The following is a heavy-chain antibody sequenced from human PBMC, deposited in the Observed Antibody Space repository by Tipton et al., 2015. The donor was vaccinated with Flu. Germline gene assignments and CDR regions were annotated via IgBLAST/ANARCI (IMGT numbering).Heavy chain of an antibody. Sequence: TLSLTCTVSGGSISSSRYYWGWLRQSPGKGLEWIGSIHYTGGTHHNPSLKSRVTISVDTSKNQFSLKLRSVTAADTAVYYCARGAGYLWEMEYGGQGTLVTVSS. J-gene: IGHJ4*02. V-gene: IGHV4-39*07. CDR2: IHYTGGT. CDR3: ARGAGYLWEMEY. D-gene: IGHD3-16*01. CDR1: GGSISSSRYY.